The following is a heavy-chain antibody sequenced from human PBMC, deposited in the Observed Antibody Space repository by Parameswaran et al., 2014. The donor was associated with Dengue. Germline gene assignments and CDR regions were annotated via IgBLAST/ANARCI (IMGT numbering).Heavy chain of an antibody. V-gene: IGHV4-34*01. CDR2: INHSGSS. J-gene: IGHJ6*02. CDR3: ARFSASCGGDSYSDCYYGMDV. Sequence: RWIRQPPGKGLEWIGEINHSGSSNYNPSLKSRVTMSADTSKNQFSLKLSSVTAADTAVYFCARFSASCGGDSYSDCYYGMDVWGQGTTVTVSS. D-gene: IGHD2-21*02.